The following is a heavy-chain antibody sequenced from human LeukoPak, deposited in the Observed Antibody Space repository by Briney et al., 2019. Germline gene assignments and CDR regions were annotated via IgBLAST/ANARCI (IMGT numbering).Heavy chain of an antibody. CDR1: GDSVSSNSAA. Sequence: SQTLSLTCAISGDSVSSNSAAWNWIRQSPSRGLEWLGRTYYRSKWYNDYAVSAKSRITINPDTSKNQFSLQLNSVTPEDTAVYYCARDEAYSSSWYGDRFDWFDPWGQGTLVTVSS. V-gene: IGHV6-1*01. CDR3: ARDEAYSSSWYGDRFDWFDP. CDR2: TYYRSKWYN. D-gene: IGHD6-13*01. J-gene: IGHJ5*02.